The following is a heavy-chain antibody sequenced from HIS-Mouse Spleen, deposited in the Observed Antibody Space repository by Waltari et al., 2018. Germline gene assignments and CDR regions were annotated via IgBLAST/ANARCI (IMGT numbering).Heavy chain of an antibody. CDR2: IYYSGST. J-gene: IGHJ2*01. Sequence: QLPLQESGPGLARPSETLSLTCTVSGGSISSSSYYWGWFRQPPGKGLAWIGSIYYSGSTYYNPSLKSRVTISVDTSKNQFSLKLSSVTAADTAVYYCAREIPYSSSWYDWYFDLWGRGTLVTVSS. V-gene: IGHV4-39*07. CDR1: GGSISSSSYY. D-gene: IGHD6-13*01. CDR3: AREIPYSSSWYDWYFDL.